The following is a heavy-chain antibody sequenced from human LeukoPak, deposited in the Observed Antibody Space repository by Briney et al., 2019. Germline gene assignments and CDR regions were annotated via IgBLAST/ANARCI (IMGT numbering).Heavy chain of an antibody. Sequence: PGGSLRLSCTVSGFSLSSYAMSWVRRAPGKGLEWVSATSSSDAGKYYADSVKGRFTISRDNAKNSLYLQMNSLRAEDSAVYFCAREISSSWYISFDYWGQGTLVTVSS. CDR3: AREISSSWYISFDY. CDR2: TSSSDAGK. CDR1: GFSLSSYA. J-gene: IGHJ4*02. V-gene: IGHV3-23*01. D-gene: IGHD6-13*01.